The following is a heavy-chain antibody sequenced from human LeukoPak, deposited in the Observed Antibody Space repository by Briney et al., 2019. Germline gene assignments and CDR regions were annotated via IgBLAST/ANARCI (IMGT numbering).Heavy chain of an antibody. CDR3: AKSSIVGATYSSGNWFDV. CDR1: VYMFNNYG. J-gene: IGHJ5*02. Sequence: ASVTVSYKASVYMFNNYGIAWVRQAPGQGLEWMGGISGSNGNPIPAREFQDRVTMTIETSTNIAYMELRRLESDDTAVYYCAKSSIVGATYSSGNWFDVWGQGTLVAVAS. CDR2: ISGSNGNP. D-gene: IGHD1-26*01. V-gene: IGHV1-18*01.